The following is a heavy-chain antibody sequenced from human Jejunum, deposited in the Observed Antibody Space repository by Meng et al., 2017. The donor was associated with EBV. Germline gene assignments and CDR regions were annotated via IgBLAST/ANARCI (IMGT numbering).Heavy chain of an antibody. CDR3: AKDRNYYIDY. CDR1: GFTFSGFW. Sequence: EVKAVASGGGLIQSGGSPGRSLAASGFTFSGFWMYWVRQVPGKGLVWISRNNGDGSRTTYADSVKDRFTISRDNAKNTLYLQMNSLRAEDTAAYYCAKDRNYYIDYWGQGTLVTVSS. J-gene: IGHJ4*02. V-gene: IGHV3-74*01. CDR2: NNGDGSRT.